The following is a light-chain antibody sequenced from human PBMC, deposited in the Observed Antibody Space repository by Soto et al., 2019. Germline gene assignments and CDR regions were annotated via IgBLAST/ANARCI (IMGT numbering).Light chain of an antibody. CDR3: QQGYSNPWT. Sequence: DIQMTQAPSSLSASVGDRVTITCRASQSVNTYLRWYQQKAGQAPKLLIYAASNLRSGVPSRFSGRGSGTDFTLTVESLQPEDFATYYCQQGYSNPWTFGQGTKVDIK. CDR2: AAS. CDR1: QSVNTY. J-gene: IGKJ1*01. V-gene: IGKV1-39*01.